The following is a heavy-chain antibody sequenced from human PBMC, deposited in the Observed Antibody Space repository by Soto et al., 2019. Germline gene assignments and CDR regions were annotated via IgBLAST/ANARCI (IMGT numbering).Heavy chain of an antibody. V-gene: IGHV3-15*07. J-gene: IGHJ4*01. CDR1: GFTLSDAW. Sequence: EVQLVESGGGLVKPGGSLRLSCAASGFTLSDAWLNWVRQAPEKGLEWVGRIKSRADGGTTDFAAPVRGRFAISRDESQSMVFLEINSLQVEDTAVYYCTTDSHLTKALVRFDFWGPGTLVTVSS. D-gene: IGHD2-8*02. CDR2: IKSRADGGTT. CDR3: TTDSHLTKALVRFDF.